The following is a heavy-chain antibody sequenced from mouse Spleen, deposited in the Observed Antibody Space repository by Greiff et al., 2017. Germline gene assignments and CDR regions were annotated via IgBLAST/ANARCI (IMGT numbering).Heavy chain of an antibody. CDR1: GFTFSDYG. V-gene: IGHV5-17*01. Sequence: EVKLMASGGGLVKPGGSLKLSCAASGFTFSDYGMHWVRQAPEKGLEWVAYISSGSSTIYYADTVKGRFTISRDNAKNTLFLQMTSLRSEDTAMYYCARRYYDGSPYYFDYWGQGTTLTVSS. D-gene: IGHD1-1*01. J-gene: IGHJ2*01. CDR3: ARRYYDGSPYYFDY. CDR2: ISSGSSTI.